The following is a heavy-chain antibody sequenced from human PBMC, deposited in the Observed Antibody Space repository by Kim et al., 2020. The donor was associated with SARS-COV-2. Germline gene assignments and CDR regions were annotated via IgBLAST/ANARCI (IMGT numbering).Heavy chain of an antibody. V-gene: IGHV1-3*01. J-gene: IGHJ4*02. Sequence: ASVKVSCKASGYTFTSYAMHWVRQAPGQRLEWMGWINAGNGNTKYSQKFQGRVTITRDTSASTAYMELSSLRSEDTAVYYCAREGRGYYDSSGYSSWGQGTLVTVSS. CDR3: AREGRGYYDSSGYSS. CDR2: INAGNGNT. D-gene: IGHD3-22*01. CDR1: GYTFTSYA.